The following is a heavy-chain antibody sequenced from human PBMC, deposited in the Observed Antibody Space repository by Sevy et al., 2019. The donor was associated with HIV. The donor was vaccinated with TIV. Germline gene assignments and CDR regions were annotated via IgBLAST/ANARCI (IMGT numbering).Heavy chain of an antibody. CDR1: GYTFTTYD. CDR3: ARFLSTSYYYYHAMDV. CDR2: MNPNSGNT. D-gene: IGHD2-2*01. J-gene: IGHJ6*02. Sequence: ASVKVSCKASGYTFTTYDINWVRQATGQGLEWMGWMNPNSGNTGYAQKLQGRVTMTRNTSLETAYMKLSSLRSEDTAVYYCARFLSTSYYYYHAMDVWGQGTTVTVSS. V-gene: IGHV1-8*01.